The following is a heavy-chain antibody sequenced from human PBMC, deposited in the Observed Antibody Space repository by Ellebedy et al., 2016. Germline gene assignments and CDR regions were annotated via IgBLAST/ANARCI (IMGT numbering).Heavy chain of an antibody. CDR2: ISFDGSNK. D-gene: IGHD3-9*01. V-gene: IGHV3-30*03. J-gene: IGHJ4*02. CDR3: ARDLTGYSMDC. CDR1: GFTFSSYG. Sequence: GESLKISXAASGFTFSSYGMHWVRQAPGKGLEWVAVISFDGSNKYYADSVKGRFTISRDNSKNTLYLQMNSLRAEDTAVYYCARDLTGYSMDCWGQGTLVTVSS.